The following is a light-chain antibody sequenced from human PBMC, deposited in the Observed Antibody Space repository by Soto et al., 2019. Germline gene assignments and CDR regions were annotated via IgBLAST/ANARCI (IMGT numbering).Light chain of an antibody. CDR2: YDD. CDR3: AAWDDSLNALS. J-gene: IGLJ1*01. V-gene: IGLV1-36*01. Sequence: QSVLTQPPSVSDAPRQRVTISCSGSSSNIGNNAVNWYQQLPGKAPKLLIYYDDLLPSGVSDRFSGSKSGTSASLAISGLQSEDEADYYCAAWDDSLNALSFGTGTKLTVL. CDR1: SSNIGNNA.